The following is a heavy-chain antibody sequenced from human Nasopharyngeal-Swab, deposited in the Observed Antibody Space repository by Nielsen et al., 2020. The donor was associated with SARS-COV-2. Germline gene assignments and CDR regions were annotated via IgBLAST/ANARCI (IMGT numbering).Heavy chain of an antibody. V-gene: IGHV1-3*01. J-gene: IGHJ4*02. D-gene: IGHD6-19*01. Sequence: ASVKVSCKASGCTLSNYAMYWVRQAPGQRPEFMGWINAGKGNTIYSQRFQGRVRISRDTSANTVYMELNRLRSEDTAVYYCARVPAVAASRIDHWGQGTLVTVSS. CDR1: GCTLSNYA. CDR3: ARVPAVAASRIDH. CDR2: INAGKGNT.